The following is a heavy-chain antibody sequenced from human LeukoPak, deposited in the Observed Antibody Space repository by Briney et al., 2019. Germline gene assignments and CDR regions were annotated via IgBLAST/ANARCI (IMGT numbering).Heavy chain of an antibody. CDR2: INGDGSSR. CDR3: ARGHSGSYGLFDS. CDR1: GFTLSNYW. V-gene: IGHV3-74*01. J-gene: IGHJ4*02. D-gene: IGHD3-10*01. Sequence: GGSLRLSCAASGFTLSNYWMHWARQAPRKGLVWVSRINGDGSSRNYADSVKGRFTISRDNAKNILYLQMNSLRAEDTAVYFCARGHSGSYGLFDSWGQGTLVTVSS.